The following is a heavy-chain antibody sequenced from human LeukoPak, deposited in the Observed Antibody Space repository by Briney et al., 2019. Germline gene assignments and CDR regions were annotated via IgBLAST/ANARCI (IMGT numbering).Heavy chain of an antibody. CDR1: GFTFSSYW. J-gene: IGHJ6*03. V-gene: IGHV3-21*01. CDR2: ISSSSRYI. CDR3: ARVPGRGDGGYYYYYMDV. Sequence: PGGSLRLSCAASGFTFSSYWMSWVRQAPGKGLEWVSSISSSSRYIDYADSLKGRFTISRDNAKNSLYLQMNSLRAEDTAVYYCARVPGRGDGGYYYYYMDVWGKGTTVTVSS. D-gene: IGHD1-14*01.